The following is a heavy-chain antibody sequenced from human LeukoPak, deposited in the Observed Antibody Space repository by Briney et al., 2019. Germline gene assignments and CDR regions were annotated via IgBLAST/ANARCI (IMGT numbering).Heavy chain of an antibody. CDR1: GYTFTSYA. CDR3: ASCPKVGATTNYYYYGMDV. D-gene: IGHD1-26*01. Sequence: ASVKVSCKASGYTFTSYAMHWVRQAPGQRLEWMGWINAGNGNTKYSQKFQGRVTITRDTSASTAYMELSSLRSEDTAVYYCASCPKVGATTNYYYYGMDVWGQGTTVTVSS. CDR2: INAGNGNT. J-gene: IGHJ6*02. V-gene: IGHV1-3*01.